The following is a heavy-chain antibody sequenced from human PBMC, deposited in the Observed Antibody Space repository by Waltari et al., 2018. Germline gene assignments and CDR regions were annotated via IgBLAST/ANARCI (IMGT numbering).Heavy chain of an antibody. Sequence: QVQLQQWGAGLLKPSETLSLPCAGYGGSFSSSYCSWIRQPPGKGLGWIGEINHSGSTNYNPSLKSRVTISVDTSKNQFSLKLSSVTAADTAVYYCARGRGSSARHYMDVWGKGTTVTVSS. V-gene: IGHV4-34*01. CDR3: ARGRGSSARHYMDV. CDR2: INHSGST. J-gene: IGHJ6*03. D-gene: IGHD6-6*01. CDR1: GGSFSSSY.